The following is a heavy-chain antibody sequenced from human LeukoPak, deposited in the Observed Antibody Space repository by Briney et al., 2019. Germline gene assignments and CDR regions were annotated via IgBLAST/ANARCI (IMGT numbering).Heavy chain of an antibody. Sequence: SGGSLRLSCAVSEFTFSTYWMTWVRQAPGKGLEWVANINQDGSKINYVDSVKGRFTISRDNAKNSLYLQMNSLRAEDTAVYYCARDNTYSSGGNYYDRFDYWGQGTLVTVSS. V-gene: IGHV3-7*01. CDR1: EFTFSTYW. J-gene: IGHJ4*02. CDR3: ARDNTYSSGGNYYDRFDY. CDR2: INQDGSKI. D-gene: IGHD3-22*01.